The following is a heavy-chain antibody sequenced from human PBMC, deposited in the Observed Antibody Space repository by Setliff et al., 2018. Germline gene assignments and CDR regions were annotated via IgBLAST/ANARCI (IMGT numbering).Heavy chain of an antibody. CDR2: IKQDGSEK. CDR1: GFTFSSYW. Sequence: GGSLRLSCAASGFTFSSYWMSWVRQAPGKGLEWVANIKQDGSEKYYVDSVKGRFTISRDNDKNSLYLQMNSLRAEDTAVYYCARDHAYGSRFYYYYYGMDVWGQGTTVTVSS. D-gene: IGHD3-10*01. V-gene: IGHV3-7*01. CDR3: ARDHAYGSRFYYYYYGMDV. J-gene: IGHJ6*02.